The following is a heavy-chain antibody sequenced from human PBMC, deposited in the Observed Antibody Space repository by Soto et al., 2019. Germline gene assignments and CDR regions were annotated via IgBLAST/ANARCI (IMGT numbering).Heavy chain of an antibody. J-gene: IGHJ4*02. CDR1: GYSIRSSNW. Sequence: QVQLQESGPGLVKPSDTLSLTCDVSGYSIRSSNWWGWIRQPPGKGLEWIGYIYYSGSTSYNSSLKSRVTMSVDTAKNSFSLKLSSVTAVDTAVYYCARASSVYGYFDYWGQGTLVTVSS. V-gene: IGHV4-28*01. CDR2: IYYSGST. CDR3: ARASSVYGYFDY. D-gene: IGHD4-17*01.